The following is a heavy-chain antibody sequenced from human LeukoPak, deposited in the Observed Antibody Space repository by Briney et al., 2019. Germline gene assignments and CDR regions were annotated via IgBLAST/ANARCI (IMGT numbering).Heavy chain of an antibody. V-gene: IGHV1-69*13. CDR1: GYTFTSYY. CDR2: IIPIFGTA. Sequence: GASVKVSCKASGYTFTSYYMHWVRQAPGQGLEWMGGIIPIFGTANYAQKFQGRVTITADESTSTAYMELSSLRSEDTAVYYCARDYYDRFFDYWGQGTLVTVSS. D-gene: IGHD3-22*01. CDR3: ARDYYDRFFDY. J-gene: IGHJ4*02.